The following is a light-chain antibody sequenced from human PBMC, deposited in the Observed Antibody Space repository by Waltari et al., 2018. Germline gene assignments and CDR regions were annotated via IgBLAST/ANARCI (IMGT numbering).Light chain of an antibody. CDR1: QSSSSY. J-gene: IGKJ1*01. CDR2: AAT. V-gene: IGKV1-39*01. CDR3: QQSYSTPRT. Sequence: DIQMTQSPSSLSASVGDRVTITCRASQSSSSYLNWYQQKPGKAPKLRIYAATSLQSGVPSRFSGSRSGTDFTLTISSLQPEDFATYYCQQSYSTPRTFGQGTKVEIK.